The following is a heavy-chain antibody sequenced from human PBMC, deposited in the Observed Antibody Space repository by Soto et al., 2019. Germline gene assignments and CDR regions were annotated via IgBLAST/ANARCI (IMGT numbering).Heavy chain of an antibody. Sequence: ETLSLTCAVYGGSFSGYYWSWIRQPPGKGLEWIGEINHSGSTNYNPSLKSRVTISVDTSKNQFSLKLSSVTAADTAVYYCAREKLGIVQYYFDYWGQGTLVTVSS. CDR3: AREKLGIVQYYFDY. V-gene: IGHV4-34*01. CDR2: INHSGST. CDR1: GGSFSGYY. J-gene: IGHJ4*02. D-gene: IGHD7-27*01.